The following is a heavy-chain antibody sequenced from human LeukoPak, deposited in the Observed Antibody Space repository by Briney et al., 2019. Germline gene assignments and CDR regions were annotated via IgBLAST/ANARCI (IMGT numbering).Heavy chain of an antibody. CDR3: ARSSPDMGWFDP. V-gene: IGHV1-69*01. Sequence: GSSVKVSCKASGGTFISYAISWVRQAPGQGLEWMGGIIPIFGTANYAQKFQGRVTITADESTSTAYMELSSLRSEDTAVYYCARSSPDMGWFDPWGQGTLVTVSS. CDR1: GGTFISYA. D-gene: IGHD5-18*01. CDR2: IIPIFGTA. J-gene: IGHJ5*02.